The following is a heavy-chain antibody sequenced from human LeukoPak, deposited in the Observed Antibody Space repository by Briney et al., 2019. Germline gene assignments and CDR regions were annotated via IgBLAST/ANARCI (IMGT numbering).Heavy chain of an antibody. Sequence: GGALRLSRVAPLVTSTISTTNSVRATPEKGLWRVSYIISSSRTIYYADSVKGRFTISRDNAKNSLYLQMNSLRDEDTAVYYCARDCLPVYGDYGMFDYWGQGTLVTVSS. J-gene: IGHJ4*02. CDR1: LVTSTIST. D-gene: IGHD4-17*01. CDR2: IISSSRTI. V-gene: IGHV3-48*02. CDR3: ARDCLPVYGDYGMFDY.